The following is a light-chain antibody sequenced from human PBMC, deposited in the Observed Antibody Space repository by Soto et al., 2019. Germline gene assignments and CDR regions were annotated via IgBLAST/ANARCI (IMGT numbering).Light chain of an antibody. V-gene: IGKV1-5*03. Sequence: DIQMTQSPSTLSASVGDRVTITCRASQSVDTCLAWYQQKPGKAPHLLIYQASILETGVPSRFSGSGAVTYFTLTLSSLQPDDFATYHCQQVYRYPCTFGQGTQVEIK. CDR3: QQVYRYPCT. CDR2: QAS. CDR1: QSVDTC. J-gene: IGKJ1*01.